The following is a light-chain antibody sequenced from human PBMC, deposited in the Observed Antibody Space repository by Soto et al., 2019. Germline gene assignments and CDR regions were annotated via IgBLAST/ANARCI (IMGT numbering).Light chain of an antibody. V-gene: IGKV3-20*01. CDR1: QSINSRS. CDR2: DAS. Sequence: DIVLKQSPGTLSLSPGERATLSCGASQSINSRSLAWYQQKPGQAPRLLIYDASSRATGIPDRFSASGSGTDFTLTISSLEPEDFAVYYCQQYVASPYTFGQGTKVDIK. CDR3: QQYVASPYT. J-gene: IGKJ2*01.